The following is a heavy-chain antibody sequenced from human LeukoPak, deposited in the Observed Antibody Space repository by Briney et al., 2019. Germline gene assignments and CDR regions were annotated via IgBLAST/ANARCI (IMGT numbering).Heavy chain of an antibody. D-gene: IGHD1/OR15-1a*01. V-gene: IGHV3-74*03. Sequence: PGGSLRLSCAASGFTFSSYWMHWVRQAPGKGLVWVSRIRTDGTITTHADSVKGRFSISRDNAKNTLYLQVNSLRVEDTAVYYCAREGTGSYMDVWGKGTTVTVSS. CDR3: AREGTGSYMDV. J-gene: IGHJ6*03. CDR1: GFTFSSYW. CDR2: IRTDGTIT.